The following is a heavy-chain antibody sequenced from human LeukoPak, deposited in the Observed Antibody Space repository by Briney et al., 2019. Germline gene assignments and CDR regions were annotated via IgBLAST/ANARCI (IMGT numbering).Heavy chain of an antibody. Sequence: GGSLRLSCAASGFTFSSYAMSGVRQAPGKGLEWVSAISGSGGSTYYADSVKGRFTISRDNSKNTLFLQMNSLRAEDTAVYYCAKDSLVGGWLVGYSFDSWGQGTLVTVSS. CDR3: AKDSLVGGWLVGYSFDS. J-gene: IGHJ4*02. D-gene: IGHD6-19*01. CDR2: ISGSGGST. V-gene: IGHV3-23*01. CDR1: GFTFSSYA.